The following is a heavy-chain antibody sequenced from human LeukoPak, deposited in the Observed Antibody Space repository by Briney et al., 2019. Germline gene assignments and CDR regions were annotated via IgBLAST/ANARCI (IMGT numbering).Heavy chain of an antibody. D-gene: IGHD2-8*01. CDR3: SRENGAFSPFGY. CDR2: IHLSGRT. V-gene: IGHV4-34*01. J-gene: IGHJ4*02. CDR1: GGSLSAYY. Sequence: SETLSLTCAVHGGSLSAYYWSWIRQPPGQGLEWIGEIHLSGRTNYNPSLNSRVTLALDTSKNHLSLSLTSVTAADTAVYYCSRENGAFSPFGYWGQGTLVTVPS.